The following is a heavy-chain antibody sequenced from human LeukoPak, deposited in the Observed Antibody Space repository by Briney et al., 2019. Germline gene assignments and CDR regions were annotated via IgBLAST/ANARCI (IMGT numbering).Heavy chain of an antibody. CDR2: IYSSGST. Sequence: SETLSLTCSLSGDSISSYYWSWIRQPPGKGLEWIGYIYSSGSTNYNPSLKSRVTISVDTSRNQFSLKLSSVTAADTAVYYCSRYLKPSALFAFDIWGQGTMVTVSS. V-gene: IGHV4-59*01. CDR3: SRYLKPSALFAFDI. J-gene: IGHJ3*02. CDR1: GDSISSYY. D-gene: IGHD2-2*01.